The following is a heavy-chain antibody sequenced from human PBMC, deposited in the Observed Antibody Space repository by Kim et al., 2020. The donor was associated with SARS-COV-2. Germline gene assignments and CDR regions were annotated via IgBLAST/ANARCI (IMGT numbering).Heavy chain of an antibody. D-gene: IGHD3-22*01. CDR3: ARAVITMIVVVGAFDI. CDR1: GGSISSGGYY. CDR2: IYYSGST. Sequence: SETLSLTCTVSGGSISSGGYYWSWIRQHPGKGLEWIGYIYYSGSTYYNPSLKSRVTISVDTSKNQFSLKLSSVTAADTAVYYCARAVITMIVVVGAFDIWGRGTMVTVSS. V-gene: IGHV4-31*03. J-gene: IGHJ3*02.